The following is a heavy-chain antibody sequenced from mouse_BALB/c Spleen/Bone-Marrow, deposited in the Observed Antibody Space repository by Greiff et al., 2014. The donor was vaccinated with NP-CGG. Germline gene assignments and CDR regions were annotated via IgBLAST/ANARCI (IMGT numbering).Heavy chain of an antibody. CDR3: TRLKRYYGYFDY. J-gene: IGHJ2*01. V-gene: IGHV5-17*02. CDR1: GFTFSSFG. CDR2: INTDSNTI. Sequence: EVQLQQSGGGLVKPGGSGKLSCAASGFTFSSFGMHWVRQAPEKGLEWVAFINTDSNTIYYPNTLKSQFTISKNNPKNTLFLQMTSLSSEDTAMYYCTRLKRYYGYFDYWGQGTTLTVSS. D-gene: IGHD1-1*01.